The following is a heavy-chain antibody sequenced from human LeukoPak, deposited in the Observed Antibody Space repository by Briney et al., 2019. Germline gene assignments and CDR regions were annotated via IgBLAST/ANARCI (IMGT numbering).Heavy chain of an antibody. V-gene: IGHV1-69*13. D-gene: IGHD3-10*01. J-gene: IGHJ4*02. Sequence: ASVKVSCKASGGTFSIYAISWVRQGPGQGLEWMGGIIPIFGTANYAQKFQGRVTITADESTSTAYMELSSLRSEDTAVYYCAHGFGSSRGYWGQGTLVTVSS. CDR1: GGTFSIYA. CDR3: AHGFGSSRGY. CDR2: IIPIFGTA.